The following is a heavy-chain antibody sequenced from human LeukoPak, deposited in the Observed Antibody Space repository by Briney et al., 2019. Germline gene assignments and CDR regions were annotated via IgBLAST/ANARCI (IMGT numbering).Heavy chain of an antibody. J-gene: IGHJ3*02. CDR2: IYSIGGP. V-gene: IGHV4-4*09. CDR3: ARRFRTGGNLHHDAYDI. Sequence: SETLSLTCTVSDDSISGYYWGWIRQPPGKGLEWIGHIYSIGGPTCSPSLQSRVSISVDTSKNQFSLQLSSVTAVDTAVYYCARRFRTGGNLHHDAYDIWGRGTVVAVSS. CDR1: DDSISGYY. D-gene: IGHD3-16*01.